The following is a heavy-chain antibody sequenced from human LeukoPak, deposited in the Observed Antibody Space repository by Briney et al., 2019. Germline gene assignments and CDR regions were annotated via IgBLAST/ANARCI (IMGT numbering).Heavy chain of an antibody. CDR2: ISAYNGNT. J-gene: IGHJ4*02. CDR1: GYTFTSYG. V-gene: IGHV1-18*01. CDR3: ARGGSSSSITGTTEFDY. D-gene: IGHD1-7*01. Sequence: GASVTLSCKASGYTFTSYGISWVRQAPGQGLEWMGWISAYNGNTNYAQKLQGRVTMTTDTSTSTAYMELRSLRSDDTAVYYCARGGSSSSITGTTEFDYWGQGTLVTDSS.